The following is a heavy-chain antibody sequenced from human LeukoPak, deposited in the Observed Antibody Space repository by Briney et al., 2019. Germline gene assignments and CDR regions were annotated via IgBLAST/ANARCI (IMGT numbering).Heavy chain of an antibody. J-gene: IGHJ4*02. CDR3: VRVMWELLPKYYFDY. V-gene: IGHV3-48*04. Sequence: GGSLRLSCATSGFSFSSYAMSWVRQAPGKGLEWVSYISSSSSTIYYADSVKGRFTISRDNAKNSLYLQMNSLRAEDTAVYYCVRVMWELLPKYYFDYWGQGTLVTVSS. CDR1: GFSFSSYA. CDR2: ISSSSSTI. D-gene: IGHD1-26*01.